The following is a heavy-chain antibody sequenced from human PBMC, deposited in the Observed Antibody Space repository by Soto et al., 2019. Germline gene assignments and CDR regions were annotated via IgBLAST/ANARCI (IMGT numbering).Heavy chain of an antibody. CDR2: ISTTGNT. V-gene: IGHV4-4*07. CDR3: EGESGENWSYEAY. CDR1: GDTITSFS. J-gene: IGHJ4*02. D-gene: IGHD1-7*01. Sequence: PSETLSLTCTVSGDTITSFSWNWIRQAAGKGLEWIGRISTTGNTHYNPSLENRVTMSLDTSKNQFSLKLTSVTAADTAVYYCEGESGENWSYEAYWGQGTLVTVYS.